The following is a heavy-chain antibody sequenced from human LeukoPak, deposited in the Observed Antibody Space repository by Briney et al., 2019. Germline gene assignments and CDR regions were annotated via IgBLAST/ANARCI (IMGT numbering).Heavy chain of an antibody. CDR3: ARHGVLRGYSYGYSGWFDP. CDR1: GYSFTSYW. V-gene: IGHV5-51*01. J-gene: IGHJ5*02. CDR2: IYPGDSDT. D-gene: IGHD5-18*01. Sequence: GESLKISCKGSGYSFTSYWIGWVRQMPGKGLECMGIIYPGDSDTRNRPSFQDQVTISADKSISTAYLQWSSLKASDTAMYYCARHGVLRGYSYGYSGWFDPWGQGTLVTVSS.